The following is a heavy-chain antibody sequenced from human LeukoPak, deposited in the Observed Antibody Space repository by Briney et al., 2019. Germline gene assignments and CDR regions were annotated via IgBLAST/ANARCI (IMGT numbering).Heavy chain of an antibody. Sequence: GESLNISCKGSGYSFTNYWIGWVRQMPGIGLEWLGIIYPGDSDTRYSPSFQGQVTISADESISTAYLQWSSLKASDTAMYYCARQNIGGTSASDYWGQGTLVTVSS. V-gene: IGHV5-51*01. J-gene: IGHJ4*02. CDR2: IYPGDSDT. CDR1: GYSFTNYW. CDR3: ARQNIGGTSASDY. D-gene: IGHD1-26*01.